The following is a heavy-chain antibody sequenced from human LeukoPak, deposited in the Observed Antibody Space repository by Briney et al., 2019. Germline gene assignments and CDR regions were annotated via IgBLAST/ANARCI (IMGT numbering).Heavy chain of an antibody. Sequence: GGSLRLSCAASGFTFSSYSMNWVRQAPGKGLEWVSYISSTSTTMYYADSAKGRFTISRDNAKNSLYLQMNSLRAEDTAVYFCAKETTYGGANYYYYYMDVWGKGTTVTVSS. J-gene: IGHJ6*03. V-gene: IGHV3-48*04. CDR3: AKETTYGGANYYYYYMDV. D-gene: IGHD1/OR15-1a*01. CDR1: GFTFSSYS. CDR2: ISSTSTTM.